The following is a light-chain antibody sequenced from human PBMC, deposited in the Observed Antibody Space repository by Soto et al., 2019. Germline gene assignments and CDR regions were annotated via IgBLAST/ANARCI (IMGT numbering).Light chain of an antibody. CDR2: ADN. Sequence: QSVLTQPPSVSAAPGQKVTISCSGSDSNVGNNYVSWYQQLPGTAPNLLIYADNERPSGIADRFSGSKSDTSATLGITGLQTGDEADYYCGAWDSSLSAYVFGTGTKVTVL. CDR1: DSNVGNNY. CDR3: GAWDSSLSAYV. V-gene: IGLV1-51*01. J-gene: IGLJ1*01.